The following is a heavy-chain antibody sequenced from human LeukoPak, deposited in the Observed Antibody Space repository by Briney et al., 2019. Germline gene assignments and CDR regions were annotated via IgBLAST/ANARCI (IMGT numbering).Heavy chain of an antibody. J-gene: IGHJ5*02. Sequence: GGSLRLSCAASGFTFSDYGMQWVRQAPGKGLEWVALISTDGSYKDYADSVKGRFTLSRDNSKNTLYLQMNSLRAEDTAIYYCAFGEAWGQGTLVTVSS. D-gene: IGHD3-16*01. CDR1: GFTFSDYG. CDR3: AFGEA. CDR2: ISTDGSYK. V-gene: IGHV3-30*03.